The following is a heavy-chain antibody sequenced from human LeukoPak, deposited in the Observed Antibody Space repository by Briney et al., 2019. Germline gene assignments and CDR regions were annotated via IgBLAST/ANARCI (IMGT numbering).Heavy chain of an antibody. CDR2: IYSGGST. Sequence: GGSLRLSCAASGFAVSSNYMSWVRQAPGKGLEWVSVIYSGGSTYYADSVKGRFTISRDNSKNTLYLQMNSLRAEDTAVYYCARDSIGDFWSGSFDYWGQGTLVTVSS. CDR1: GFAVSSNY. J-gene: IGHJ4*02. V-gene: IGHV3-53*01. CDR3: ARDSIGDFWSGSFDY. D-gene: IGHD3-3*01.